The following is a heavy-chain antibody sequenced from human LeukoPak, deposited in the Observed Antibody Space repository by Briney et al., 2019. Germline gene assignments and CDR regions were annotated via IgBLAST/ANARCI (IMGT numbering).Heavy chain of an antibody. Sequence: GASVKVSCKASGYTFTSYGISWVRQAPGQGLEWMGWISAYNGNTNYAQKLQGRVTMTTDTSTSTAYMELRSLRSDDTAVYYCARVHPLGSNPPPDDYWGQGTLVTVSS. D-gene: IGHD4-23*01. J-gene: IGHJ4*02. CDR1: GYTFTSYG. V-gene: IGHV1-18*01. CDR3: ARVHPLGSNPPPDDY. CDR2: ISAYNGNT.